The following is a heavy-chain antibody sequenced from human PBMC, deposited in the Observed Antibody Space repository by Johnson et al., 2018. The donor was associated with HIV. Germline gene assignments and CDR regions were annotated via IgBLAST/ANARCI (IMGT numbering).Heavy chain of an antibody. J-gene: IGHJ3*02. Sequence: VQLVESGGGLVKPGGSLRLSCAASGFNFDDYTMHWVRQVPGKGLEWVSLISWNGGSTYYADSVEGRFTISRDNSENSLYLQMNSLRSEDTALYYCTKELQATIVVFNAFDIWGQGTMVTVSS. CDR3: TKELQATIVVFNAFDI. D-gene: IGHD3-22*01. CDR2: ISWNGGST. V-gene: IGHV3-43*01. CDR1: GFNFDDYT.